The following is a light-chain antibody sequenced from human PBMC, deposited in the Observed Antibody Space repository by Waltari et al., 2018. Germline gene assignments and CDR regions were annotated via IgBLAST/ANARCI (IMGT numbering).Light chain of an antibody. CDR3: NSRDSSGNPVV. Sequence: SSELTQDPAVSVALGQTVRITCQGDSLRSYYASWYQQKPGQAPVLVIYGKKNRPPGIPDRFSGSSSGNTASLTITGAQAEDEADYYCNSRDSSGNPVVFGGGTKLTVL. J-gene: IGLJ2*01. CDR2: GKK. CDR1: SLRSYY. V-gene: IGLV3-19*01.